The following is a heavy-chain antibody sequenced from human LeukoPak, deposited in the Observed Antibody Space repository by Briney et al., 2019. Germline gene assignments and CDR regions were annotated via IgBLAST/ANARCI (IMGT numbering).Heavy chain of an antibody. J-gene: IGHJ2*01. CDR2: IYYSGST. Sequence: SETLSLTCTVSGGSISSSSYYWGWIRQPPGKGLEWIGSIYYSGSTYYNPSLKSRVTISVDTSKNQFSLKLSSVTAADTAVYYCARLDYYDSSGTNWYFDLWGRGTLVTVSS. CDR3: ARLDYYDSSGTNWYFDL. V-gene: IGHV4-39*07. D-gene: IGHD3-22*01. CDR1: GGSISSSSYY.